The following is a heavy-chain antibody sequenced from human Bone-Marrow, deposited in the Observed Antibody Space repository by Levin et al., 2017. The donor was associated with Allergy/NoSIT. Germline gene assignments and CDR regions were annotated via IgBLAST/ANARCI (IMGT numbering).Heavy chain of an antibody. V-gene: IGHV7-4-1*02. Sequence: PGESLKISCRASRYTFTNYAINWVRQAPGQGLEWMGWINTNTGNPTYAQGFTGRFVFSLDTSVNTAYLQISNLKAEDTAMYYCARGGIGYCSAGSCYLDYWGQGTLVTVSS. J-gene: IGHJ4*02. CDR1: RYTFTNYA. D-gene: IGHD2-15*01. CDR2: INTNTGNP. CDR3: ARGGIGYCSAGSCYLDY.